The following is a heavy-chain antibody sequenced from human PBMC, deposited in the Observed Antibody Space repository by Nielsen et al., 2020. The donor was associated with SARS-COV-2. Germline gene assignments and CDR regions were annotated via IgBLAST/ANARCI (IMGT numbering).Heavy chain of an antibody. CDR3: AKGKYYYGLDV. CDR2: IYSGGST. CDR1: GFTVSSNY. V-gene: IGHV3-53*01. J-gene: IGHJ6*02. Sequence: GESLKISCAASGFTVSSNYMSWVRQAPGKGLEWVSVIYSGGSTYYADSVKGRFTISRENAKNSLYLQMNSLRAGDTAVYYCAKGKYYYGLDVWGQGTTVTVSS.